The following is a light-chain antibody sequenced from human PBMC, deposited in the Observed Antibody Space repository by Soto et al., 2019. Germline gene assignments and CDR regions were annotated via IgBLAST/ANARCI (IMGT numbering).Light chain of an antibody. V-gene: IGLV2-14*01. CDR3: SSYTSSSTLSLYV. Sequence: QSALTQPASVSGSPGQSITISCTGTSSDVGGYNYVSWYQQHPGKAPKLMIYDVSNRPSGVSNRFSGSKSGNTASLTISELQAEDEADYYCSSYTSSSTLSLYVFGTGTKVTVL. J-gene: IGLJ1*01. CDR2: DVS. CDR1: SSDVGGYNY.